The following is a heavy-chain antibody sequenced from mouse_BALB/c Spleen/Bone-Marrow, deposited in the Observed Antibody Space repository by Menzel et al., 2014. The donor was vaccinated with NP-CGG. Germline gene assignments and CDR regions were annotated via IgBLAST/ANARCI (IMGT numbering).Heavy chain of an antibody. D-gene: IGHD4-1*01. V-gene: IGHV1-82*01. J-gene: IGHJ2*01. CDR1: GYAFSSSW. CDR2: IYPGDGDT. Sequence: QVQLQHSGPELVKPGASVKISCKASGYAFSSSWMNWVKQRPGQGLEWIGRIYPGDGDTNYNGKFKGKATLTADKSSSTAYMQLSSLTSVDSAVYFCARTGPFDYWGQGTTLTVSS. CDR3: ARTGPFDY.